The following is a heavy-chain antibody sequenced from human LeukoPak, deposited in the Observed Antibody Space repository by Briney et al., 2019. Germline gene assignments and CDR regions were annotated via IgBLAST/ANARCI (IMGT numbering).Heavy chain of an antibody. Sequence: GRSLRLSCAASGFTFSSYAMHWVRQAPGKGLEWVAVISYDGSNKYYADSVKGRFTISRDNSKNTLYLQMNSLRAEDTAVYYCASQESEYYDFWSGFSPSDYWGQGTLVTVSS. J-gene: IGHJ4*02. D-gene: IGHD3-3*01. CDR1: GFTFSSYA. V-gene: IGHV3-30*04. CDR3: ASQESEYYDFWSGFSPSDY. CDR2: ISYDGSNK.